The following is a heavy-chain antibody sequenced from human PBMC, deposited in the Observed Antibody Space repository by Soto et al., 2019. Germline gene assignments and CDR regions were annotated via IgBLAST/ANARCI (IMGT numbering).Heavy chain of an antibody. J-gene: IGHJ4*02. D-gene: IGHD3-10*01. CDR3: AHRRDYGSGETYFDY. Sequence: SGPTLVKPTQTLTLTCTFSGFSLSTSGVGVGWIRQPPGKALEWLALIYWDDDKRYSPSLKSRLTITKDTSKNQVVLTMTNMDPVDTATYYCAHRRDYGSGETYFDYWGQGTLVTVSS. V-gene: IGHV2-5*02. CDR2: IYWDDDK. CDR1: GFSLSTSGVG.